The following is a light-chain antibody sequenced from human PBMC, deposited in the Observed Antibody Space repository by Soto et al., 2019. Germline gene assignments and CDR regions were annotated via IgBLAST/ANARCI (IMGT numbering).Light chain of an antibody. CDR3: QQRSNWPPIFT. CDR1: QSVSSY. Sequence: EIVLTQSPATLSLSPGERATLSCRASQSVSSYLAWYQQKPGQAPRLLIYDASNRATGIPARFSGSGSGTGFTLTISSLEPEDSAVYYCQQRSNWPPIFTFGPGTKVDIK. J-gene: IGKJ3*01. V-gene: IGKV3-11*01. CDR2: DAS.